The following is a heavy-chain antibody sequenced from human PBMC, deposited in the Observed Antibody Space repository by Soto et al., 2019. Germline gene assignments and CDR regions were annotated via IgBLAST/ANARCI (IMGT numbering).Heavy chain of an antibody. CDR3: ARTCRSGGSCYHEY. Sequence: QVQLVQSGAEVKKPGASVKVSCKASGYTFSSFGINWVRQAPGQGLEWVGWVSVCNDDTKYAQNFQGRVSLTTDTSTSTTYMEVGSLRSDDTAVYYCARTCRSGGSCYHEYWGEGTLVTVSS. J-gene: IGHJ4*02. D-gene: IGHD2-15*01. V-gene: IGHV1-18*01. CDR1: GYTFSSFG. CDR2: VSVCNDDT.